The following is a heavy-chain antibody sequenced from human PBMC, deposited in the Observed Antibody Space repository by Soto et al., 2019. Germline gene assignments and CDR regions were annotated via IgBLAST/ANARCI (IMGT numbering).Heavy chain of an antibody. CDR2: IIPIFGTA. CDR1: GGTFSSYS. CDR3: ARDGGRNSGAIDY. Sequence: QVQLVQSGAEVKKPGSSVKVSCKASGGTFSSYSINWVRQAPGQGLEWMGEIIPIFGTANYAQKFQGRVTITADESTRTAYMELSSLRSEATAVYYCARDGGRNSGAIDYWGQGALVSVSS. J-gene: IGHJ4*02. V-gene: IGHV1-69*01. D-gene: IGHD1-26*01.